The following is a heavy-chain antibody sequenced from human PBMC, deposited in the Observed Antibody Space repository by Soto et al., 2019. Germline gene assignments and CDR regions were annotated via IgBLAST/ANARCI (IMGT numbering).Heavy chain of an antibody. Sequence: SETLSLTCTVSGGSISSYYWSWIRQPPGKGLEWIGYIYYSGSTNYNPSLKSRVTISVDTSKNQFSLKLSSVTAADTAVYYCARHLILKQYYYYYMDVWGKGTTVTVSS. CDR3: ARHLILKQYYYYYMDV. CDR1: GGSISSYY. J-gene: IGHJ6*03. D-gene: IGHD2-8*01. CDR2: IYYSGST. V-gene: IGHV4-59*08.